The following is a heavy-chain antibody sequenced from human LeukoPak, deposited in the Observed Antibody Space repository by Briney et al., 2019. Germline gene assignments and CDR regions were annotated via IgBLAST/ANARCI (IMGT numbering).Heavy chain of an antibody. CDR3: ARVAGGYWYFDL. D-gene: IGHD3-16*01. J-gene: IGHJ2*01. CDR2: IYYSGST. V-gene: IGHV4-39*07. Sequence: SETLSLTCTVSGGSISSSSYYWGWIRQPPGKGLEWIGSIYYSGSTNYNPSLKSRVTISVDTSKNQFSLKLSSVTAADTAVYYCARVAGGYWYFDLWGRGTLVTVSS. CDR1: GGSISSSSYY.